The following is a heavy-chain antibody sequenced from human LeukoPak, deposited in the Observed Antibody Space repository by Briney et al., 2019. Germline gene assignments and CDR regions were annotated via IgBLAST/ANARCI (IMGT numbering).Heavy chain of an antibody. D-gene: IGHD3-10*01. CDR3: AGHGGLLWFGETGGFDY. V-gene: IGHV4-4*02. CDR1: GGSISSSNW. CDR2: IYHSGST. J-gene: IGHJ4*02. Sequence: PSETLSLTCAVSGGSISSSNWWSWVRQPPRKGLEWIGEIYHSGSTNYNPSLKSRVTISVDKSKNQFSLKLSSVTAADTAVYYCAGHGGLLWFGETGGFDYWGQGTLVTVSS.